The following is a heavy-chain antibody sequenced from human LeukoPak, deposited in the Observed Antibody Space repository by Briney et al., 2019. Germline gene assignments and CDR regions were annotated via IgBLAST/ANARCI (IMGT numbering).Heavy chain of an antibody. J-gene: IGHJ6*03. CDR1: GGSISSYY. Sequence: KTSETLSLTCTVSGGSISSYYWNWIRQPPGKGLEWIGYIYYSGSTNYSPSLKSRVTISVDTSKNQFSLKLSSVTAADTAVYYCARTPKSTAYYYMDVWGKGTTVTISS. D-gene: IGHD2/OR15-2a*01. CDR3: ARTPKSTAYYYMDV. V-gene: IGHV4-59*01. CDR2: IYYSGST.